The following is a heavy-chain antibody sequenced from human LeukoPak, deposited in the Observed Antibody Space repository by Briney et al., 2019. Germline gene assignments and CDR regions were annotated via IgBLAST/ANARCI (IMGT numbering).Heavy chain of an antibody. CDR2: IYPGDSDT. D-gene: IGHD2-2*02. J-gene: IGHJ4*02. CDR3: ARLVGYCSSTSCYTPFDY. Sequence: PGESLKISCKGSGYSFTSYWIGWVRQMPGKGPEWMGIIYPGDSDTRYSPSFQGQVTISADKSISTAYLQWSSLKASDTAMYYCARLVGYCSSTSCYTPFDYWGQGTLVTVSS. V-gene: IGHV5-51*01. CDR1: GYSFTSYW.